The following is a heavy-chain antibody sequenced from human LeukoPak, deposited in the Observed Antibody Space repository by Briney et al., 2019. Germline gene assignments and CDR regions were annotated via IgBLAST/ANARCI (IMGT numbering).Heavy chain of an antibody. CDR3: TSGNYYDDAFDI. CDR1: GGSISSGSYY. CDR2: IYTSGST. Sequence: SETLSLTCTVSGGSISSGSYYWSWIRQPAGKGVEWIGRIYTSGSTNYNPSLKSRVTISVDTSKNQFSLKLSSVTAADTAVYYCTSGNYYDDAFDIWGQGTMVTVSS. V-gene: IGHV4-61*02. D-gene: IGHD1-26*01. J-gene: IGHJ3*02.